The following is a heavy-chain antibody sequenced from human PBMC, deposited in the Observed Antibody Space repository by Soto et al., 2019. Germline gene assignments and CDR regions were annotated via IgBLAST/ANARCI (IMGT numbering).Heavy chain of an antibody. CDR1: GYAFTTYG. Sequence: QVHLVQSGAEVKKPGASVKVSCKGSGYAFTTYGITWVRQAPGQGLEWMGWISAHNGNTNYAQKLQGRVAVTRDTSTSTAYMELRSLRSDDTAVYYCARGRYGDYWGQGALVTVSS. J-gene: IGHJ4*02. D-gene: IGHD1-1*01. CDR2: ISAHNGNT. CDR3: ARGRYGDY. V-gene: IGHV1-18*01.